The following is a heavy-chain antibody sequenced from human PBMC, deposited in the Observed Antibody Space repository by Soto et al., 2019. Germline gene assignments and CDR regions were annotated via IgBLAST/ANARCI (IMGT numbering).Heavy chain of an antibody. V-gene: IGHV4-39*01. CDR1: GDSVTSSDYY. J-gene: IGHJ6*02. D-gene: IGHD2-15*01. CDR2: MFYSGLT. Sequence: PSETLSLTCGVSGDSVTSSDYYWAWIRQPPGKGLEWIGSMFYSGLTYYNPSLKSRVTLSVDTSKNQFSVRLNSVTAADTAVYYCAPLSVSLSGPYGIHVWGQGTTVPVSS. CDR3: APLSVSLSGPYGIHV.